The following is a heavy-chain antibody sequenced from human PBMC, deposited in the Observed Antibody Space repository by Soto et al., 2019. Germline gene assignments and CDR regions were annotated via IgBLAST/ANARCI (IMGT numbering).Heavy chain of an antibody. V-gene: IGHV3-64*02. CDR3: ARGPPTVATWLDY. Sequence: EVQLVESGEGLVQPGGSLRLSCAASGFTFRNYAMHWVRQAPGKGLEYVSAISGNGGTTYYADSVKGRFTISRDNSKNTLYIQMGSLRAEDMAVYYCARGPPTVATWLDYWGQGTLVTVSS. J-gene: IGHJ4*02. CDR2: ISGNGGTT. CDR1: GFTFRNYA. D-gene: IGHD4-17*01.